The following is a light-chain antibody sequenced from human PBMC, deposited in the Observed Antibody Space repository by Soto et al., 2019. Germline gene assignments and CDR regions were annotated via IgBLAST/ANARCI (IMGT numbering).Light chain of an antibody. CDR3: QQYGDSPT. J-gene: IGKJ4*01. CDR2: GAS. Sequence: EIVLTQSPGTLFLSLGERATLSCRASQSVRSRYVAWYQQKPGQAPRLLIYGASSRATGIPDRFSGSGSGTDFTFTSSRLEPEDLAVYYCQQYGDSPTFGGGTKVGIK. V-gene: IGKV3-20*01. CDR1: QSVRSRY.